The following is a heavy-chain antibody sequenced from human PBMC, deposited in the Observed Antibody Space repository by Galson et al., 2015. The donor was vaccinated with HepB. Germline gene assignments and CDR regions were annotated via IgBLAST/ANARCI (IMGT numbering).Heavy chain of an antibody. J-gene: IGHJ6*03. D-gene: IGHD2-2*01. CDR2: IRSKAYGGTT. CDR3: TRGGGCSSTSCYLFPGYYYYYYMDV. Sequence: SLRLSCAASGFTFGDYAMSWFRQAPGKGLEWVGFIRSKAYGGTTEYAASVKGRFTISRDGSKSIAYLQMNSLKTEDTAVYYCTRGGGCSSTSCYLFPGYYYYYYMDVWGKGTTVTVSS. V-gene: IGHV3-49*01. CDR1: GFTFGDYA.